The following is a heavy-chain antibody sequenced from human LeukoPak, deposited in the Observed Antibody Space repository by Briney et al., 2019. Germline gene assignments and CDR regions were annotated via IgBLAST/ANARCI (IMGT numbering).Heavy chain of an antibody. CDR3: AKGGSAIVVVILPDY. V-gene: IGHV3-21*01. J-gene: IGHJ4*02. Sequence: GGSLRLSCAASGFTFSSYSMNWVRQAPGKGLEWVSSISSSSSYIYYADSVKGRFAISRDNAKNSLYLQMNSLRAEDTAVYYCAKGGSAIVVVILPDYWGQGTLVTVSS. D-gene: IGHD3-22*01. CDR1: GFTFSSYS. CDR2: ISSSSSYI.